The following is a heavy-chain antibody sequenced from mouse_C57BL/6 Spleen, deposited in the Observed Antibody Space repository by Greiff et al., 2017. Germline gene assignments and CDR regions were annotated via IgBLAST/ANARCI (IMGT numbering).Heavy chain of an antibody. D-gene: IGHD1-1*01. J-gene: IGHJ1*03. V-gene: IGHV1-61*01. Sequence: VQLQQPGAELVRPGSSVKLSCKASGYTFTSYWMDWVKQRPGQGLEWIGNIYPSDSATHYNQKFKDKATLTVDKSSSTAYMQLSSLTSEDSAVYYCARAFTTVVADWYFDVWGTGTTVTVSS. CDR3: ARAFTTVVADWYFDV. CDR2: IYPSDSAT. CDR1: GYTFTSYW.